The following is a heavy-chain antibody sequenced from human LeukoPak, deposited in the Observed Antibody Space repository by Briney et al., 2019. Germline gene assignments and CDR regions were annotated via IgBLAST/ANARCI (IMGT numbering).Heavy chain of an antibody. V-gene: IGHV3-30*02. D-gene: IGHD1-7*01. CDR2: IRYDGSNK. CDR3: SRSYNWNSPYYFDY. J-gene: IGHJ4*02. Sequence: GGSLRLSCAASGFTFSSYGMHWVRQAPGKGLEWVAFIRYDGSNKYYADSVKGRFTISRDNSKNTLYLQMNSLRAEDTAVYYCSRSYNWNSPYYFDYWGQGTLVTVSS. CDR1: GFTFSSYG.